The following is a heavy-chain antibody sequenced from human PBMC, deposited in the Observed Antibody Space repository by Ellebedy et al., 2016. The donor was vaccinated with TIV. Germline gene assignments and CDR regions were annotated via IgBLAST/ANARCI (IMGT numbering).Heavy chain of an antibody. CDR2: ISSSSSTI. V-gene: IGHV3-48*04. Sequence: GESLKISXAASGFTFSSYSMNWVRQAPGKGLEWVSYISSSSSTIYYADSVKGRFTISRDNAKNSLYLQMNSLRAEDTAVYYCARDYYMDVWGKGTTVTVSS. CDR3: ARDYYMDV. J-gene: IGHJ6*03. CDR1: GFTFSSYS.